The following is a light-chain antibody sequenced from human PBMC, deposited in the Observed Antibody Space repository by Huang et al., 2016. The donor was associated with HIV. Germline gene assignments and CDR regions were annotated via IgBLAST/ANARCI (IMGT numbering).Light chain of an antibody. V-gene: IGKV3-11*01. J-gene: IGKJ4*01. CDR3: QQRINLGT. CDR2: DAS. CDR1: QSVSSS. Sequence: EIVLTQSPATLSLSPGERATLSCRASQSVSSSLAWYQQKPGQAPRLLIYDASNRATGIPAMFSGSGSGTDFTLTISSLEPEYVAVYYCQQRINLGTFGGGTKVEIK.